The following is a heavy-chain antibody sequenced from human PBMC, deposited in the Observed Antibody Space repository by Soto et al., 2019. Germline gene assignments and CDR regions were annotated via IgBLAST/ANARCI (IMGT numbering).Heavy chain of an antibody. V-gene: IGHV2-5*02. CDR2: IYWDDDK. J-gene: IGHJ6*02. CDR3: AHSLGYCISTSCSHTEDYGMDV. D-gene: IGHD2-2*01. CDR1: GFSLSTSGGG. Sequence: QITLKESGPPLVKPTQTLTLTCTFSGFSLSTSGGGVGWIRQPPGKALEWLALIYWDDDKRYSPSLKSRLTITKDTSKNQVVLTMTNMDPVDTATYYCAHSLGYCISTSCSHTEDYGMDVWGQGTTVTVSS.